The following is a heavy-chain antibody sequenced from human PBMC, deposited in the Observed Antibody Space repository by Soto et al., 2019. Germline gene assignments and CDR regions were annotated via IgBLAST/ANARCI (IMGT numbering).Heavy chain of an antibody. CDR2: ISGFSGNT. J-gene: IGHJ6*03. CDR3: ARDRGVAPPVAGNTHYYYYMDV. Sequence: QDQLVQSGAEVKKPGASVTVSCKASGYSFTNYGITWVRQAPGQGLEWMGWISGFSGNTHYAQKRQGRVTMTTDASTSTAYMELRSLRSDDTAVYYCARDRGVAPPVAGNTHYYYYMDVWGKGTTVTVSS. V-gene: IGHV1-18*01. D-gene: IGHD6-19*01. CDR1: GYSFTNYG.